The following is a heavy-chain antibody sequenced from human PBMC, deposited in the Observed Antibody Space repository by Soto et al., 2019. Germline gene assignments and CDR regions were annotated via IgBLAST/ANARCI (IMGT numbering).Heavy chain of an antibody. Sequence: SQTLSLTCAISGDSVSSNSAGWNWVRQTPSRGLEWLGRTYYRSKWYNDYAVSVKSRITINPDTSKNQFSLQLNSVTPEDTAVYYCAIDSGGYDISSFDYWGQGTLVTVSS. J-gene: IGHJ4*02. D-gene: IGHD3-9*01. CDR1: GDSVSSNSAG. V-gene: IGHV6-1*01. CDR2: TYYRSKWYN. CDR3: AIDSGGYDISSFDY.